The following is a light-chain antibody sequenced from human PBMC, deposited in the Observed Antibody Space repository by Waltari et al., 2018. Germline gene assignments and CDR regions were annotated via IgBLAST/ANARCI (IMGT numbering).Light chain of an antibody. Sequence: DQQHPDKAPNVIIYDVSQRPSGISNRFSGSKSGNTASLTISGLQADDEADYYCKSYTGTGSWVFGGGTKLTVL. J-gene: IGLJ3*02. CDR3: KSYTGTGSWV. CDR2: DVS. V-gene: IGLV2-14*03.